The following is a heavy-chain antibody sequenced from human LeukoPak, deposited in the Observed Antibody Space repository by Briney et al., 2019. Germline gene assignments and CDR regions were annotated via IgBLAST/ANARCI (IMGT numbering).Heavy chain of an antibody. V-gene: IGHV4-59*01. CDR2: IYYSGST. J-gene: IGHJ5*02. CDR1: GGSISSYY. CDR3: ARVRSRSWFDP. Sequence: SETLSLTCTVSGGSISSYYWSWIRQPPGKGLEWIGYIYYSGSTNYNPSLKSRVTISVDTSKNQFSLKLSSVTAADTAVYYCARVRSRSWFDPWGQGILVTVSS.